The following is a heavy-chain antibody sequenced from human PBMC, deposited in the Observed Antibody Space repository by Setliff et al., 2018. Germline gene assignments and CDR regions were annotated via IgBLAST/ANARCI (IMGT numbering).Heavy chain of an antibody. CDR2: INPDGSEK. CDR1: GFTYNNCW. J-gene: IGHJ4*02. D-gene: IGHD3-10*01. Sequence: PGGSLRLSCGASGFTYNNCWVSWVRQAPGKGLEWLASINPDGSEKYYVDSVKGRLTISRDNAKNSLSLQMNNLRTEDTAVYYCFGAGTCSYWGQGTLVTVSS. V-gene: IGHV3-7*01. CDR3: FGAGTCSY.